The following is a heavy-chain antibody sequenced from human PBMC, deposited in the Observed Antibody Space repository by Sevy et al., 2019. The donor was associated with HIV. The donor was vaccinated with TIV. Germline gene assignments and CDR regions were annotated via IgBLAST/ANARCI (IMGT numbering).Heavy chain of an antibody. CDR1: GGSVSSGTYY. Sequence: SETLSLSCSVSGGSVSSGTYYWSWIRQPPGKGLEWIGHIYKTGSTNYKLSLQSRVTISVDTSTNQFSLRLRSVTAAETAVYYCAGVPRGQLWYSGSLGGYYYHMDVWGKGTTVTVSS. CDR3: AGVPRGQLWYSGSLGGYYYHMDV. J-gene: IGHJ6*03. D-gene: IGHD3-16*01. CDR2: IYKTGST. V-gene: IGHV4-61*01.